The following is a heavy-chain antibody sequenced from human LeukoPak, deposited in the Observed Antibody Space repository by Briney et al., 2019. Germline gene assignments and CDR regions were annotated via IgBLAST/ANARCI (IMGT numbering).Heavy chain of an antibody. Sequence: SSQTLSLTCTVSGGSISSGDYYWSWIRQPPGKGLEWIGYIYYSGSTYYNPSLKSRVTISVDTSKNQFSLKLSSVTAADTAVYYCARAPQWLVYYFDYWGQGTLVTVSS. CDR3: ARAPQWLVYYFDY. CDR2: IYYSGST. V-gene: IGHV4-30-4*01. CDR1: GGSISSGDYY. D-gene: IGHD6-19*01. J-gene: IGHJ4*02.